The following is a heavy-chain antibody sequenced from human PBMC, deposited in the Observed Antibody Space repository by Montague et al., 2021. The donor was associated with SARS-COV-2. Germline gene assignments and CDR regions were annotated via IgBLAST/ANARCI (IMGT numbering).Heavy chain of an antibody. CDR1: GDSVSSNSAA. CDR3: ARDLDYYGSGSYPEGFDP. J-gene: IGHJ5*02. D-gene: IGHD3-10*01. Sequence: CAISGDSVSSNSAAWNWNRQSPSRGLEWLGRIYYRSKWYNDYAVSVKSRITINPDTSKNQFSLQLNSVTPEDTAVYYCARDLDYYGSGSYPEGFDPWGQGTLVTVSS. CDR2: IYYRSKWYN. V-gene: IGHV6-1*01.